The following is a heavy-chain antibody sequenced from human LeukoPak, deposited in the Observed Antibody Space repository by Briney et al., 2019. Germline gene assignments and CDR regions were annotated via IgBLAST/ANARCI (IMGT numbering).Heavy chain of an antibody. J-gene: IGHJ4*02. D-gene: IGHD6-13*01. Sequence: PGRSLRLSCAASGFTFSSYGMHWVRQAPGKGLEWVAVISYDGSNEYCADSVKGRFTISRDNSKNTLYLQMNSLRPEDTAVYYCAKPREGSSSWYAAGWGQGTLVTVSS. V-gene: IGHV3-30*18. CDR3: AKPREGSSSWYAAG. CDR2: ISYDGSNE. CDR1: GFTFSSYG.